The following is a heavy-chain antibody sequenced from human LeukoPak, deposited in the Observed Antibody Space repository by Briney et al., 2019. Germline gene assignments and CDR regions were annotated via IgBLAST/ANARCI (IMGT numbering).Heavy chain of an antibody. CDR3: AKHSSGWYSFDF. CDR2: INSGGNT. Sequence: GASLRLSCAASGFAFSTYAMSWVRQAPGKGLELVSIINSGGNTYYADSVKGRFTISRDNSKNTLWLQMNSLRAEDTAVYYCAKHSSGWYSFDFWGQGILVTVSS. CDR1: GFAFSTYA. D-gene: IGHD6-13*01. J-gene: IGHJ4*02. V-gene: IGHV3-23*01.